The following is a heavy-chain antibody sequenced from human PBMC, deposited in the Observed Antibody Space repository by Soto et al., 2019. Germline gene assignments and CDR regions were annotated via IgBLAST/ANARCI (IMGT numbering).Heavy chain of an antibody. CDR1: GFSLSPSGVD. J-gene: IGHJ4*02. CDR3: AQSRGRQRRTLFDH. V-gene: IGHV2-5*02. D-gene: IGHD3-10*01. Sequence: QITLKESGPTRVKPTQTLTRTCTFSGFSLSPSGVDVGWIRQPPGKALEWLALYWDDDKRYSPSLRSRLTITKDTSKNQVVLTMTNLDPVDTGTYYCAQSRGRQRRTLFDHWGQGKLVTVSS. CDR2: YWDDDK.